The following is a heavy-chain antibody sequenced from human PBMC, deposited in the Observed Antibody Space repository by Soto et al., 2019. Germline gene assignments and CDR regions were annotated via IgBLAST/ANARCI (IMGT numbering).Heavy chain of an antibody. J-gene: IGHJ3*02. V-gene: IGHV3-21*01. Sequence: GGSLRLSCAASGFTFSSYSMNWVRQAPGKGLEWVSSISSSSSYIYYADSVKGRFTISRDNAKNSLYLQMNSLRAEDTAVYYCAREAVMVDAFDIWGQGTMVTASS. CDR2: ISSSSSYI. CDR1: GFTFSSYS. CDR3: AREAVMVDAFDI. D-gene: IGHD3-10*01.